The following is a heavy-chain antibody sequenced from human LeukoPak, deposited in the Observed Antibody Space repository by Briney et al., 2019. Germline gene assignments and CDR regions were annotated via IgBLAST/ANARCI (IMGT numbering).Heavy chain of an antibody. D-gene: IGHD6-6*01. J-gene: IGHJ3*02. CDR3: ARDEWDFSSSTEAFDI. V-gene: IGHV3-21*01. CDR2: ISSSSSYI. CDR1: GFTFSSYS. Sequence: PGGSLRLSCAASGFTFSSYSMNWVRQAPGKGLEWVSSISSSSSYIYYADSVKGRFTISRDNAKNSLYLQMNSLRAEDTAVYYCARDEWDFSSSTEAFDIWGQGTMVTVSS.